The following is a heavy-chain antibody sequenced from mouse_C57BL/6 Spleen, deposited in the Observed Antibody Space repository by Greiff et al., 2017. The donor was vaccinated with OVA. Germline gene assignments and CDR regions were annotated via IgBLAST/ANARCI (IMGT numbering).Heavy chain of an antibody. Sequence: EVQLVESGGDLVKPGGSLKLSCAASGFTFSSYGMSWVRQTPDKRLEWVATISSGGSYTYYPDSVKGRFTISRDNAKNTLYLQMSSLKSEDTAMYYCARDSNYVYYYAMDYWGQGTSVTVSS. CDR2: ISSGGSYT. J-gene: IGHJ4*01. V-gene: IGHV5-6*01. CDR1: GFTFSSYG. CDR3: ARDSNYVYYYAMDY. D-gene: IGHD2-5*01.